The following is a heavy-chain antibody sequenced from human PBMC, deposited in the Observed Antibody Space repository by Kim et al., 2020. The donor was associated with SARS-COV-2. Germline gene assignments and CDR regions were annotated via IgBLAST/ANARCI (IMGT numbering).Heavy chain of an antibody. Sequence: GGSLRLSCAASGFTFSSYAMSWVRQAPGKGLEWVSAISGSGGSKYYADSVKGRFNISRDNTKNTLNLQMNSMRAENTAVYYCAKDANYYDSSGLFDTWGHGTLVTVSS. CDR3: AKDANYYDSSGLFDT. V-gene: IGHV3-23*01. CDR2: ISGSGGSK. CDR1: GFTFSSYA. D-gene: IGHD3-22*01. J-gene: IGHJ5*01.